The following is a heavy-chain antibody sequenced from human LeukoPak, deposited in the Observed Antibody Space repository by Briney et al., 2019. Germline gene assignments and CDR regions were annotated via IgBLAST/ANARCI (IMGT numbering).Heavy chain of an antibody. CDR2: ISSSSNYI. Sequence: GGSLRLSCAASGFTFSTYNMNWVRQAPGKGLEWVSSISSSSNYIYYAGSVKGRFTISRDNAKNSQYLQMNSLRAEDTDVYYCARDVGASAPDAFDIWGQGTMVTVSS. D-gene: IGHD1-26*01. CDR3: ARDVGASAPDAFDI. J-gene: IGHJ3*02. CDR1: GFTFSTYN. V-gene: IGHV3-21*01.